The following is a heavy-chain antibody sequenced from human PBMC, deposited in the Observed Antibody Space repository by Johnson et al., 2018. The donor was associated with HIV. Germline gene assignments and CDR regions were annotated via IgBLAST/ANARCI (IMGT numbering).Heavy chain of an antibody. CDR3: ARDDGGGGDAFDI. CDR2: ISYDGSNK. J-gene: IGHJ3*02. CDR1: RFTFDDYA. Sequence: QVLLVESGGVVVQPGGYLRLSCETSRFTFDDYAMHWVRQAPGKGLEWVAVISYDGSNKYYADSVKGRFTISRDNSKNTLYLQMNSLRAEDTAVYYCARDDGGGGDAFDIWGQGTMVTVSS. D-gene: IGHD2-15*01. V-gene: IGHV3-30*04.